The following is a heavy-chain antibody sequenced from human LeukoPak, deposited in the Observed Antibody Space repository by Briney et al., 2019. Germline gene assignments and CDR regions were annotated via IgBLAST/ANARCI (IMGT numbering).Heavy chain of an antibody. J-gene: IGHJ4*02. CDR1: GFTFSSYG. CDR3: ARDSGYSYGYHDY. D-gene: IGHD5-18*01. Sequence: PGGSLRPSCAASGFTFSSYGMHWVRQAPGKGLEWVAVIWYDGSNKYYADSVKGRFTISRDNSKNTLYLQMNSLRAEDTAVYYCARDSGYSYGYHDYWGQGTLVTVSS. CDR2: IWYDGSNK. V-gene: IGHV3-33*01.